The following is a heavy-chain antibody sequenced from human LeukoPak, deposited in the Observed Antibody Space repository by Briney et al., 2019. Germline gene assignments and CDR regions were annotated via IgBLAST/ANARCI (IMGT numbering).Heavy chain of an antibody. CDR1: GGSISSSNW. CDR2: IYHSGST. Sequence: PSETLSLTCAVSGGSISSSNWWSWVRQPPGKGLEWIGEIYHSGSTNYNPSLKSRVTISLDTSKNQFSLRLSSLTAADTAVYYCARVSGQFYFYYYMDVWGKGTTVTISS. D-gene: IGHD6-19*01. CDR3: ARVSGQFYFYYYMDV. V-gene: IGHV4-4*02. J-gene: IGHJ6*03.